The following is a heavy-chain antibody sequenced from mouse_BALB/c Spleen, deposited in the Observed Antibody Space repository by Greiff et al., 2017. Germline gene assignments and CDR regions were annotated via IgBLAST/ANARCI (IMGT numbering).Heavy chain of an antibody. J-gene: IGHJ4*01. CDR2: ISDGGSYT. Sequence: EVQVVESGGGLVKPGGSLKLSCAASGFTFSDYYMYWVRQTPEKRLEWVATISDGGSYTYYPDSVKGRFTISRDNAKNNLYLQMSSLKSEDTAMYYCARDRDGTSYAMDYWGQGTSVTVSS. V-gene: IGHV5-4*02. CDR1: GFTFSDYY. D-gene: IGHD1-1*01. CDR3: ARDRDGTSYAMDY.